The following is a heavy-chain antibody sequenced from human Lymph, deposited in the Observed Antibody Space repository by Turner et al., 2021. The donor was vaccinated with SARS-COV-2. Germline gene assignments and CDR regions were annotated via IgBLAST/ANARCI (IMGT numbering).Heavy chain of an antibody. CDR2: IWYDGSNK. CDR3: ARDDINTLIAAAVPFDY. D-gene: IGHD6-13*01. V-gene: IGHV3-33*01. CDR1: GFTFSSYG. Sequence: QVQLVESGGCVVQPGRSLRLSCAASGFTFSSYGMHWVRQAPGKGLEWVAVIWYDGSNKYYADSVKGRFNISRDNSKNTLYLQMNSLRAEDTAVYYCARDDINTLIAAAVPFDYWGQGTLVTVSS. J-gene: IGHJ4*02.